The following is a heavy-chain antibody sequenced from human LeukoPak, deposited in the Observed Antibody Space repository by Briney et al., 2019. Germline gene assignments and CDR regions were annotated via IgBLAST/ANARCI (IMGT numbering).Heavy chain of an antibody. D-gene: IGHD3-22*01. J-gene: IGHJ5*02. CDR2: INHSGST. CDR3: ARCRGWKYDSGWFDP. CDR1: GFTFSSYG. V-gene: IGHV4-34*01. Sequence: GSLRLSCAASGFTFSSYGMSWIRQPPGKGLEWIGEINHSGSTNYNPSLKSRVTISVDTSKNQFSLKLSSVTAADTAVYYCARCRGWKYDSGWFDPWGQGTLVTVSS.